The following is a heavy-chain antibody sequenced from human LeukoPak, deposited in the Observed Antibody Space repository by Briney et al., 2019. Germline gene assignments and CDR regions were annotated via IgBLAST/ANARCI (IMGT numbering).Heavy chain of an antibody. CDR2: IYYSGTT. Sequence: SETLSLTCTASGGSISIYYWTWIRQPPGKGLEWVGFIYYSGTTNYNPSLKSRVTLSLDTSKNQFSLRLSSVTAADTAVYYCARRIAVPGSYYFDYRGQGTLVTVSS. D-gene: IGHD2-2*01. CDR1: GGSISIYY. V-gene: IGHV4-59*08. CDR3: ARRIAVPGSYYFDY. J-gene: IGHJ4*02.